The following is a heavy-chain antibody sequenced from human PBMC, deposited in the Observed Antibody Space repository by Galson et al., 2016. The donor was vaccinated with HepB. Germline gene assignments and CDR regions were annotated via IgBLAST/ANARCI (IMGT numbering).Heavy chain of an antibody. V-gene: IGHV1-3*01. J-gene: IGHJ4*02. CDR1: GYTFTNYA. D-gene: IGHD3-10*01. Sequence: SVKVSCKASGYTFTNYAVHWVRQAPGQRLEWMGWVNAANGNTKYSQKFQGRVTISRDTSASTVYMELNSLRSEDTAMYYCARDRFTIGASGPPLDDWGQGTLVTVSS. CDR2: VNAANGNT. CDR3: ARDRFTIGASGPPLDD.